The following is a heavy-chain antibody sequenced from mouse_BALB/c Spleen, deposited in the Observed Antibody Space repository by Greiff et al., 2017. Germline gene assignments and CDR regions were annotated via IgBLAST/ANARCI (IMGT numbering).Heavy chain of an antibody. CDR3: GDRNWYFDV. Sequence: ESGPGLVKPSQSLSLTCSVTGYSITSGYYWNWIRQFPGNKLEWMGYISYDGSNNYNPSLKNRISITRDTSKNQFFLKLNSVTTEDTATYYCGDRNWYFDVWGAGTTVTVSS. CDR1: GYSITSGYY. D-gene: IGHD3-2*01. J-gene: IGHJ1*01. V-gene: IGHV3-6*02. CDR2: ISYDGSN.